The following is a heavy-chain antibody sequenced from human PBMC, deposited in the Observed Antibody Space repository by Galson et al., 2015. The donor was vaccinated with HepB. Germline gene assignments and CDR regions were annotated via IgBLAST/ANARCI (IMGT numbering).Heavy chain of an antibody. V-gene: IGHV3-48*03. CDR1: GFTFSSYN. D-gene: IGHD3-3*01. Sequence: SLRLSCAASGFTFSSYNMNRVRQAPGKGLEWISFISATGTTIYYADSVKDRFTISRDNAKTSLYLQMDSPGAEDTALYYCVREAVAIFGVGNRFDPWGQGTLVTVSS. CDR3: VREAVAIFGVGNRFDP. J-gene: IGHJ5*02. CDR2: ISATGTTI.